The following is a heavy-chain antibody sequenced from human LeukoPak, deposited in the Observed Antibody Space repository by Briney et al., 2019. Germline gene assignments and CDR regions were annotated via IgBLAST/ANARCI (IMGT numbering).Heavy chain of an antibody. D-gene: IGHD3-10*01. CDR2: ISGYNGNT. CDR3: ARGTMVRGVISRFDP. J-gene: IGHJ5*02. Sequence: ASVKVSCKASGYTFTTYNINWVRQAPGQGLEWMGWISGYNGNTNCAQKLQGRVTMTTDTSTSTAYMELSRLRSDDTAVYYCARGTMVRGVISRFDPWGQGTLVTVSS. CDR1: GYTFTTYN. V-gene: IGHV1-18*01.